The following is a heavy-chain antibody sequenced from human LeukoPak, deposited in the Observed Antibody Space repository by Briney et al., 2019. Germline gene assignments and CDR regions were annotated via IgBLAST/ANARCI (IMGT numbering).Heavy chain of an antibody. D-gene: IGHD3-9*01. Sequence: GGSLRLSCAASGFTFSTYAKSWIRQAPGKGLKWVSAISGRGGSTYYSDSDKARFTISRDSSKNTLYLQMNSLRAEDTAVYYCAFFFQAEGGIRYFDWLSVFDYWGQGTLVTVSS. CDR1: GFTFSTYA. J-gene: IGHJ4*02. CDR2: ISGRGGST. CDR3: AFFFQAEGGIRYFDWLSVFDY. V-gene: IGHV3-23*01.